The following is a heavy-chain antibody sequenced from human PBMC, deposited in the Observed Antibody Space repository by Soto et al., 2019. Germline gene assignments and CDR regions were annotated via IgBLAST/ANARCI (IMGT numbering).Heavy chain of an antibody. V-gene: IGHV3-23*01. D-gene: IGHD3-10*01. CDR3: AKDRPQIWFGEEGFDY. CDR2: ISGSGAGT. J-gene: IGHJ4*02. CDR1: GFTFDNYA. Sequence: PGGSLRLSCAASGFTFDNYAMSWVRQAPGKGLEWVSAISGSGAGTYYADSVKGRFTISRDNSENTLYLQMNSLRAEDTAVYYCAKDRPQIWFGEEGFDYWVQGTLVTVSS.